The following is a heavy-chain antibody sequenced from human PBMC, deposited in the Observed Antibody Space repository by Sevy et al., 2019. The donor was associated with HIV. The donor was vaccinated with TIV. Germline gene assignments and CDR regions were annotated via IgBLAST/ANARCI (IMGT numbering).Heavy chain of an antibody. D-gene: IGHD3-22*01. CDR2: IFSGGGT. Sequence: GGSLRLSCAASGFTVSSNYMSWVRQAPGKGLEWVSIIFSGGGTYYADSVQGGLTISRDNSKNMGYVQMSSLRAEDTDVFYCARGATFYSDSSGLVLAVLGAFDIWGRGTHVTVSS. J-gene: IGHJ3*02. CDR1: GFTVSSNY. V-gene: IGHV3-53*01. CDR3: ARGATFYSDSSGLVLAVLGAFDI.